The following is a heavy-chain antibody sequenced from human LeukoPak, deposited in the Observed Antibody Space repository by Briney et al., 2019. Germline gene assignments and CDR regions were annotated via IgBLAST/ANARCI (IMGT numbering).Heavy chain of an antibody. CDR1: GFTFSSYS. J-gene: IGHJ3*02. Sequence: GGSLRLSCAASGFTFSSYSMNWVRQAPGKGLEWVSSISSSSSSYIYYADSVKGRFTISRDNAKNSLYLQMNSLRAEDTAVYYCARGPRYCSSTSCYDAFDIWGQGTMVTVSS. CDR3: ARGPRYCSSTSCYDAFDI. V-gene: IGHV3-21*01. CDR2: ISSSSSSYI. D-gene: IGHD2-2*01.